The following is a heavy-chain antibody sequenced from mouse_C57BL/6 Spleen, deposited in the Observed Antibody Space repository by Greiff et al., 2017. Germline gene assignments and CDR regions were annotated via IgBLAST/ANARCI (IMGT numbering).Heavy chain of an antibody. Sequence: EVKLQESGPELVKPGASVKISCKASGYSFTGYYMHWVKQSHGNILDWIGYIYPYNGVSSYNQKFKGKATLTVDKSSSTAYMELRSLTSEDSAVXYCARGYGNYGVDYWGQGTTLTVSS. CDR2: IYPYNGVS. CDR3: ARGYGNYGVDY. J-gene: IGHJ2*01. D-gene: IGHD2-10*02. CDR1: GYSFTGYY. V-gene: IGHV1-31*01.